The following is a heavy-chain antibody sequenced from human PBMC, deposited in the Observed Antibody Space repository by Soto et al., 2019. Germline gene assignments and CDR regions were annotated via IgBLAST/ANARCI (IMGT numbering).Heavy chain of an antibody. CDR2: IFYSDSF. J-gene: IGHJ4*02. V-gene: IGHV4-31*03. CDR3: ARAPEPPPIFGVVRPYFFDF. Sequence: QVQLQESGPGLVKSSQTLSLTCTVSGGSISSGGSYWSWLRQRPGKGLEWIGYIFYSDSFYYTPSLKGRVVILADTSKNQFTLKLSSVTEAYTAVYYCARAPEPPPIFGVVRPYFFDFWGQGTLVTVSS. CDR1: GGSISSGGSY. D-gene: IGHD3-3*01.